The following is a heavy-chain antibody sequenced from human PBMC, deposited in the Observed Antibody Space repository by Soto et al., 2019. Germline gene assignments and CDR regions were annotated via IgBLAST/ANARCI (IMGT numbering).Heavy chain of an antibody. CDR3: AREKGGDCSSTSCETTGYDAFDI. CDR1: GGSFSGYY. CDR2: INHSGST. J-gene: IGHJ3*02. Sequence: SETLSLTCAVYGGSFSGYYWSWIRQPPGKGLEWIGEINHSGSTNYNPSLKSRVTISVDTSKNQFSLKLSSVTAADTAVYYCAREKGGDCSSTSCETTGYDAFDIWGQGTMVTVSS. D-gene: IGHD2-2*01. V-gene: IGHV4-34*01.